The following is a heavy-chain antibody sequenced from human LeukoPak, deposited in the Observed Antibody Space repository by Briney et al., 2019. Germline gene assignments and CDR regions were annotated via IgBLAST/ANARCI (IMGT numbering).Heavy chain of an antibody. D-gene: IGHD3-10*01. V-gene: IGHV3-74*01. CDR2: IKGDGSET. CDR1: GFTLKNHW. Sequence: GGSLRLSCAASGFTLKNHWMHWVRQTPGKGLVWVSRIKGDGSETSDADSVEGRFIISRDNAKNTLFLQMSSLRAEDTAVYFCARDVVLGSGSLGYWGQGVLVTVSS. CDR3: ARDVVLGSGSLGY. J-gene: IGHJ4*02.